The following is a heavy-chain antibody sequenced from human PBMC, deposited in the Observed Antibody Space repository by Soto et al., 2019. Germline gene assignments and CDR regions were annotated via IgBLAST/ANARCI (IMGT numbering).Heavy chain of an antibody. Sequence: QVHLVQSGAEVKKPRASVKVSFKSSGYDFTTYGITWVRQAPGQGLEWMGWISAHNGNTNYAQKLQGRVTVTRDTSTSTAYMELRSLRSDDTAVYYCARGRYGDYWGQGALVTVSS. D-gene: IGHD1-1*01. CDR2: ISAHNGNT. CDR1: GYDFTTYG. CDR3: ARGRYGDY. V-gene: IGHV1-18*01. J-gene: IGHJ4*02.